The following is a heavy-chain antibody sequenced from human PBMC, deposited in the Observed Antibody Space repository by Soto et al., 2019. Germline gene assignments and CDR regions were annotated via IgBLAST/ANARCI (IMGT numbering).Heavy chain of an antibody. CDR2: INHSGST. V-gene: IGHV4-34*01. CDR1: GGSFSGYY. D-gene: IGHD6-6*01. CDR3: ASVPGW. J-gene: IGHJ4*02. Sequence: QVQLQQWGAGLLKPSETLSLTCAVYGGSFSGYYWSWIRQPPGKGLEWIGEINHSGSTNYNPSLNNRVTISVDTSKNQFSLKLSSVTAADTAVYYCASVPGWWGQGTLVTVSS.